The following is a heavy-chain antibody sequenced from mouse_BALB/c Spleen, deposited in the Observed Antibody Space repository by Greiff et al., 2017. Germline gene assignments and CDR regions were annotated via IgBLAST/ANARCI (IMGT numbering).Heavy chain of an antibody. CDR1: GYSITSGYY. V-gene: IGHV3-6*02. Sequence: VQLKESGPGLVKPSQSLSLTCSVTGYSITSGYYWNWIRQFPGNKLEWMGYISYDGSNNYNPSLKNRISITRDTSKNQFFLKLNSVTTEDTATYYCARETTATSYYAMDYWGQGTSVTVSS. D-gene: IGHD1-2*01. J-gene: IGHJ4*01. CDR2: ISYDGSN. CDR3: ARETTATSYYAMDY.